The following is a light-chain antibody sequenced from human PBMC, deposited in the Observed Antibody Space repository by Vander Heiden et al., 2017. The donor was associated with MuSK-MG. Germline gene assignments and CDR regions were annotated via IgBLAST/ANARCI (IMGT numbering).Light chain of an antibody. J-gene: IGLJ2*01. CDR2: DDR. CDR3: QVWDGTTDKNTEVV. V-gene: IGLV3-21*02. Sequence: SYVLTQSPSVSVAPGPTAPITCGVDDIGPRSGPWYQQKTGHAPVLVVYDDRDRASGIPELFSGSSFGKTATLTVSRVEAGDEADYYCQVWDGTTDKNTEVVFGGGTRLTVL. CDR1: DIGPRS.